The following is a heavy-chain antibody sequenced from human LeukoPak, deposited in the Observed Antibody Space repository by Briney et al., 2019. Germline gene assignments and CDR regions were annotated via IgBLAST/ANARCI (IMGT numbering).Heavy chain of an antibody. CDR3: ARSVYYDILTGYSQYYFDY. D-gene: IGHD3-9*01. Sequence: SQTLSLTCAISGDSVSSNSAAWNWIRQSPSRGLEWLGRTYYRSKWYNDYAVSVKSRITSNPDTSKNQFSLQLNSVPPEDTAVYYCARSVYYDILTGYSQYYFDYWGQGTLVTVSS. CDR1: GDSVSSNSAA. J-gene: IGHJ4*02. V-gene: IGHV6-1*01. CDR2: TYYRSKWYN.